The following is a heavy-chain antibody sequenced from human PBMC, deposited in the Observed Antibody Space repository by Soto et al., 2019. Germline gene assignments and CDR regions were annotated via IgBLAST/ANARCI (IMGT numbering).Heavy chain of an antibody. J-gene: IGHJ3*01. Sequence: QVQLQESGPGLVKPSQTLSLTCTVSGGSISSGDYYWSWIRQPPGKVLEWIGYIYYSGSTYYNPSLKSRVTISVDTSMTQFYLKLSYVTAAETAVYYCASTYYYDSSGYYYGVGAFDLWGQGTMVTVSS. CDR2: IYYSGST. CDR1: GGSISSGDYY. CDR3: ASTYYYDSSGYYYGVGAFDL. D-gene: IGHD3-22*01. V-gene: IGHV4-30-4*01.